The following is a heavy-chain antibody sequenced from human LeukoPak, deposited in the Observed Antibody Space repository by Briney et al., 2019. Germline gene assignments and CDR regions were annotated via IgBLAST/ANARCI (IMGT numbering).Heavy chain of an antibody. D-gene: IGHD3-3*01. V-gene: IGHV4-61*02. CDR1: GDSISSGDYY. J-gene: IGHJ1*01. Sequence: PSETLSLTCTVSGDSISSGDYYWSWIRQPAGKGLEWIGRISSSGSTNYNPSLKSRVTISVDTSKNQFSLKLSSVTAADTAVYFCARGGPPIFGVVIGGYFQSWGQGTLVTVSS. CDR3: ARGGPPIFGVVIGGYFQS. CDR2: ISSSGST.